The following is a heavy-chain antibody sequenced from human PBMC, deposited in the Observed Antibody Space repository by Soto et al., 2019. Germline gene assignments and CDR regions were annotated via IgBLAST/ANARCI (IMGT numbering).Heavy chain of an antibody. D-gene: IGHD1-26*01. CDR3: VRVGSGSYSWRDP. J-gene: IGHJ5*02. CDR1: GFNFSSYA. CDR2: INTGGGST. V-gene: IGHV3-74*01. Sequence: GGFLRLSCAASGFNFSSYAMSWVRQAPGKGLVWVSRINTGGGSTTYAESVKGRFTISRDNARNTVYLQMNSLRPEDTALYYCVRVGSGSYSWRDPWGQGTLVTVSS.